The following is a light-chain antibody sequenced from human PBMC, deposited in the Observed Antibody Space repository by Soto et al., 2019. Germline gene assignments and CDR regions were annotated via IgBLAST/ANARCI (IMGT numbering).Light chain of an antibody. CDR1: QSMSTY. J-gene: IGKJ4*01. V-gene: IGKV1-39*01. Sequence: DIQMTQSPSSLSASAGDRVTITCRASQSMSTYLNWFQQKPGKAPKVLIYGASSLQSGVPSRFSGSGSGTDFTLTISSLQPEDVATYYCQQSYGTPLTFGGGTKIEIK. CDR2: GAS. CDR3: QQSYGTPLT.